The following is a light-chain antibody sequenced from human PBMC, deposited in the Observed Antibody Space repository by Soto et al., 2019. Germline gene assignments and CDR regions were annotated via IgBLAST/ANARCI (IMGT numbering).Light chain of an antibody. V-gene: IGKV3-20*01. J-gene: IGKJ5*01. Sequence: PGERAPLSCRASQSISSTSLAWYQQKPGQAPRLLIYGASTRATGIPDRFSGSESGTDFTLTISRLEPEDFVVYYCQQYGNSPFTFGQGTRLEIK. CDR3: QQYGNSPFT. CDR2: GAS. CDR1: QSISSTS.